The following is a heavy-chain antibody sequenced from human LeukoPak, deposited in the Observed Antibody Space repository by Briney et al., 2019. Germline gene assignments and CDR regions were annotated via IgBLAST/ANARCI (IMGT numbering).Heavy chain of an antibody. CDR3: ARVQAVAGHFDY. CDR1: GGSISSYY. CDR2: IYYSGST. V-gene: IGHV4-59*01. Sequence: SETLSLTCTVPGGSISSYYWSWIRQPPGKGLEWIGYIYYSGSTNYNPSLKSRVTISVDTSKNQFSLKLSSATAADTAVYYCARVQAVAGHFDYWGQGTPVTVSS. J-gene: IGHJ4*02. D-gene: IGHD6-19*01.